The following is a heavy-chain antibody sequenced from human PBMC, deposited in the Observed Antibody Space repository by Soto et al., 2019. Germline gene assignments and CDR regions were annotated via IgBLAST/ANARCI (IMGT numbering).Heavy chain of an antibody. J-gene: IGHJ4*02. Sequence: SVKVSCKASGGTFSSYAISWVRQAPGQGLEWMGGIIPIFGTANYAQKFQGRVTITADKSTSTAYMELSSLRSEDTAVYYCASSYDFWSGSSDYWGQGTLVTVSS. CDR3: ASSYDFWSGSSDY. CDR1: GGTFSSYA. V-gene: IGHV1-69*06. D-gene: IGHD3-3*01. CDR2: IIPIFGTA.